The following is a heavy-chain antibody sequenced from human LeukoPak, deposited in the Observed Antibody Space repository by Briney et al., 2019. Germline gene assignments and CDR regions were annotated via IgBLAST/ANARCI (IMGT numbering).Heavy chain of an antibody. V-gene: IGHV1-58*02. J-gene: IGHJ4*02. CDR3: AADRKGSGANDY. CDR2: IVVGSGNT. CDR1: GFTFTSSA. Sequence: SVKVSCKASGFTFTSSAMQWVRQARGQRLEWIGWIVVGSGNTNYAQKFQERVTITRDMSTSTAYMELSSLRSEDTAVYYCAADRKGSGANDYWGQGTLATVSS. D-gene: IGHD3-3*01.